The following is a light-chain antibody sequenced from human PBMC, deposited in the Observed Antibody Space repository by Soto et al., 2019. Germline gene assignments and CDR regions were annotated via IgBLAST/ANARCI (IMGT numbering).Light chain of an antibody. CDR2: DAS. CDR3: QQRSSWPRT. J-gene: IGKJ1*01. Sequence: EIVLTQSPGTLSLSLGERATLSCRASQSVSSSYLAWYQQKPGQAPRLLIYDASNRATGIPARFSGSGSGTDFTLTISSLEPEDFAVYYCQQRSSWPRTFGQGTKVDIK. CDR1: QSVSSSY. V-gene: IGKV3D-20*02.